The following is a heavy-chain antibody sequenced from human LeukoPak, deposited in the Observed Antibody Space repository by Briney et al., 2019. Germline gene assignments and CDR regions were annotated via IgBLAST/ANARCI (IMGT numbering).Heavy chain of an antibody. J-gene: IGHJ4*02. V-gene: IGHV3-30*04. D-gene: IGHD2-2*01. CDR2: ISYDAGTK. CDR3: ARGRSTTCLDY. Sequence: RRSLRLSCAASGFTFSNYPMYWVRQAPGKGLQWVAVISYDAGTKYYLDSVKGRFTISRDNSKNTLDLQMNSLRLEDTAVYYCARGRSTTCLDYWGQGTLVTVSS. CDR1: GFTFSNYP.